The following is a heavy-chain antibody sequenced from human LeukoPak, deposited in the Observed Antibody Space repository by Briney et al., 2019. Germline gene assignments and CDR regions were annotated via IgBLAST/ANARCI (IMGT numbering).Heavy chain of an antibody. Sequence: GASVKVSCKAPGYTFTSYEINWVRQATGQGLEWMGWMNPNSGNTDYAQKFQGRVTMTRNTSISTAYMELSSLRSEDTAVYYCARRIAIKTYDPWGQGTLVTVSS. CDR3: ARRIAIKTYDP. J-gene: IGHJ5*02. CDR2: MNPNSGNT. V-gene: IGHV1-8*01. D-gene: IGHD6-13*01. CDR1: GYTFTSYE.